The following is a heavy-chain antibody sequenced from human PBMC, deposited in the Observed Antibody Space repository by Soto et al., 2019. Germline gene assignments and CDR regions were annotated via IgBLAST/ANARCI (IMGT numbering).Heavy chain of an antibody. CDR1: GVSVSSGSHY. Sequence: PSETLSLTCSVSGVSVSSGSHYWSWIRQSPGKGLEWIGFIYYSGSTNYNPSLKSRVTISVDTSKNQFSLKVTSVTAADTAVYFCARDPLGYSRSHLFDQWGQGTLVTVSS. D-gene: IGHD1-26*01. CDR2: IYYSGST. CDR3: ARDPLGYSRSHLFDQ. V-gene: IGHV4-61*01. J-gene: IGHJ4*02.